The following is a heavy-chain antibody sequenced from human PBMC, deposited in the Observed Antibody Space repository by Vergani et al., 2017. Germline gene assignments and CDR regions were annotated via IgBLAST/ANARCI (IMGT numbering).Heavy chain of an antibody. Sequence: QVQLVQSGAEVKKPGSSVKVSCKASGGTFSSCAIIWVRQAPGQGLEWMGGIIPIFGTATYAQRFQGRVTITADESTSTAYMELSSLRSEDTAMYYCARVNCSSTSCYGPLAYWGQGTLVTVSS. CDR2: IIPIFGTA. CDR3: ARVNCSSTSCYGPLAY. D-gene: IGHD2-2*01. J-gene: IGHJ4*02. CDR1: GGTFSSCA. V-gene: IGHV1-69*12.